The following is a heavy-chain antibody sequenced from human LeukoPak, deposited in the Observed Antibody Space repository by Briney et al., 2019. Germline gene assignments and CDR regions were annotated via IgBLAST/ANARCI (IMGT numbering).Heavy chain of an antibody. CDR1: EFAVSSNY. D-gene: IGHD3-10*01. Sequence: GGSLRLSCAASEFAVSSNYMSWVRQAPGKGLEWVSVIYRDAKTYYADSVKGRFTISRDISKNTLFLQMTSLRAEDTALYYCAKVKGWYGEGYFDYWGQGTLVTVSS. CDR3: AKVKGWYGEGYFDY. J-gene: IGHJ4*02. V-gene: IGHV3-53*01. CDR2: IYRDAKT.